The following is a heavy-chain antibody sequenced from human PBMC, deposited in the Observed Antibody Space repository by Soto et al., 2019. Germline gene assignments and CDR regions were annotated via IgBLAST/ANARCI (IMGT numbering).Heavy chain of an antibody. CDR3: AREWNTVWPNDAFDI. J-gene: IGHJ3*02. Sequence: QVQLVQSGAEVKKPGASVKVSCKASGYTFTSYGISWVRQAPGQGLEWMGWISAYNGNTNYAQKLQGRGTMTTDTSTSKAYMELRSLRSDDTAVYYCAREWNTVWPNDAFDIWGQGTMVTVSS. D-gene: IGHD4-17*01. CDR2: ISAYNGNT. CDR1: GYTFTSYG. V-gene: IGHV1-18*01.